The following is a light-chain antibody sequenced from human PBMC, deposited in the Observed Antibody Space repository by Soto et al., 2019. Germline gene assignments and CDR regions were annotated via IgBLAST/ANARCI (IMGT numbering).Light chain of an antibody. V-gene: IGKV3D-15*01. CDR3: QQYNNWPLT. J-gene: IGKJ4*01. CDR2: DAS. Sequence: EIVLKQSPGTLSLSPGERATLSCRASQSVTSTHLAWYQQKPGQAPRLLIYDASTRATGIPARFSGSGSGTEFTLTISSLLSEDFAVYSCQQYNNWPLTFGGGTK. CDR1: QSVTSTH.